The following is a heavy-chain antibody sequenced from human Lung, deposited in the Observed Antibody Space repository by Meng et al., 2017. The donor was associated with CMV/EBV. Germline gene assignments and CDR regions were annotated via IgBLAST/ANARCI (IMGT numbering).Heavy chain of an antibody. D-gene: IGHD6-19*01. CDR1: GYTFTSYD. CDR2: MNPNSGNT. V-gene: IGHV1-8*03. J-gene: IGHJ6*02. Sequence: SXXVSXKASGYTFTSYDINWVRQATGQGLEWMGWMNPNSGNTGYAQKFQGRVTITRNTSISTAYMELSSLRSEDTAVYYCARGLVSSGWWKYYYYGMGVWGQGTTVTVSS. CDR3: ARGLVSSGWWKYYYYGMGV.